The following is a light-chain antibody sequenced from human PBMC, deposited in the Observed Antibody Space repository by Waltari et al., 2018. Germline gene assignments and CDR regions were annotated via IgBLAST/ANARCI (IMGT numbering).Light chain of an antibody. V-gene: IGLV2-14*03. CDR1: SRDVGRYDY. J-gene: IGLJ1*01. CDR3: TSYTSSTTTPYV. CDR2: AVT. Sequence: QSALTQPASVSGTPGQSITISCTGSSRDVGRYDYVSSYQQHPGRAPKLLIHAVTDRASGVADRFSGSKSGNTASLTISGLQTEDEADYYCTSYTSSTTTPYVFGTGTQVTV.